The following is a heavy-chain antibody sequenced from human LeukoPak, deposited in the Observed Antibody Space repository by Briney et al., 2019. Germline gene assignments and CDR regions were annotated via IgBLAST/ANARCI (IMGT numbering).Heavy chain of an antibody. Sequence: PSETLSLTCTVSGYSISSGYYWGWIRQPPGRGLEWIGSIYHSGSTYYNPSLKNRVTISVDTSKNQFSLKLSSVTAADTAVYYCARAVGYYGSGSYADYWGRGTLVTVSS. CDR1: GYSISSGYY. CDR2: IYHSGST. J-gene: IGHJ4*02. D-gene: IGHD3-10*01. V-gene: IGHV4-38-2*02. CDR3: ARAVGYYGSGSYADY.